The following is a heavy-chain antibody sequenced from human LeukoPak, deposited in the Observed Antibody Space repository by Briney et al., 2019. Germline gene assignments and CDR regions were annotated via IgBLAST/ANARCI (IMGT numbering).Heavy chain of an antibody. Sequence: GGSLGLSCAASGFTFSSYSMNWVRQAPGKGLEWVAVISYDGSNKYYADSVKGRFTISRDNSKNTLYLQMNSLRAEDTAVYYCARGGREQWLDYYYYYYMDVWGKGTTVTVSS. J-gene: IGHJ6*03. CDR2: ISYDGSNK. CDR3: ARGGREQWLDYYYYYYMDV. D-gene: IGHD6-19*01. CDR1: GFTFSSYS. V-gene: IGHV3-30*03.